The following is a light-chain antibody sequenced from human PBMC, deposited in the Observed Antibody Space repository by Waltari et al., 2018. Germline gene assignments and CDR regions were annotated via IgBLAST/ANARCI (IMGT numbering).Light chain of an antibody. CDR3: QVWDSGTAV. CDR2: RDK. J-gene: IGLJ7*01. CDR1: NIGGKN. Sequence: SYDLTQPLSVSVALGQTARISCGGNNIGGKNVHWYQQKAGQAPLLVIYRDKNRPSRIPERFSGSNPENTATLTISRAQAADEADYYCQVWDSGTAVFGGGTQLTVL. V-gene: IGLV3-9*01.